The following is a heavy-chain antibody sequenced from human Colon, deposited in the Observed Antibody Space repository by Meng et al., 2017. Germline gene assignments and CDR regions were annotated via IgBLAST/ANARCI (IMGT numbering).Heavy chain of an antibody. Sequence: EVQVVESGGGLVKPGGSLRLSCAASGFTFSDAAMSWVRQAPGKGLEWVGRIKRKVDGGATDYAPPVKGRFTISRDESKNTMYLQMNSLQSEDAAVYWCSTDLVLSSYYAFWGQGTLVTVSS. J-gene: IGHJ4*02. V-gene: IGHV3-15*01. CDR3: STDLVLSSYYAF. CDR1: GFTFSDAA. D-gene: IGHD3-22*01. CDR2: IKRKVDGGAT.